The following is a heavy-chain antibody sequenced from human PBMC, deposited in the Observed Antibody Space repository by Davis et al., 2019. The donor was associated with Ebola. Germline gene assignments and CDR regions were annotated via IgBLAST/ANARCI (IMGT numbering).Heavy chain of an antibody. D-gene: IGHD1-14*01. Sequence: ASVKVSCKASGYTFTTYYMHWVRQAPGQGLEWMGMINPISGGTSYPQKFQGRVTMTRDTSTSTVYVDLASLTSDDTAVYYCGRAEPDNLVDVWGKGTTVTVSS. CDR1: GYTFTTYY. CDR3: GRAEPDNLVDV. V-gene: IGHV1-46*01. J-gene: IGHJ6*04. CDR2: INPISGGT.